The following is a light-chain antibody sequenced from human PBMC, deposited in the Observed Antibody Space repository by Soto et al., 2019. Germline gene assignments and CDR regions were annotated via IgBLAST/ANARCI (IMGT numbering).Light chain of an antibody. Sequence: EIVLTQSPGTLSLSPGERATLSCRASQNVSAAYLAWYQQKPGQAPRLLIYGASSRATDIPDRFSGIGSGTDFTLTISRMEPEDFVVYYCLQYITSPRTFGPGTKVEI. V-gene: IGKV3-20*01. CDR2: GAS. CDR1: QNVSAAY. CDR3: LQYITSPRT. J-gene: IGKJ1*01.